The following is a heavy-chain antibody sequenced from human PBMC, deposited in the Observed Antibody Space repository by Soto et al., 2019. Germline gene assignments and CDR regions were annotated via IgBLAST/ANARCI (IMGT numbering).Heavy chain of an antibody. CDR3: ASHDYNNYGQRIDS. V-gene: IGHV4-39*01. CDR1: GGSISNRSYY. Sequence: LSLTCTVSGGSISNRSYYWGWIRQPPGKGLEWIGSIYYSGSTYFNPSLKSRITISVDTSNNQFFLTLSSVTAPDTAVYYCASHDYNNYGQRIDSWGQGNLVTVSS. J-gene: IGHJ4*02. D-gene: IGHD4-4*01. CDR2: IYYSGST.